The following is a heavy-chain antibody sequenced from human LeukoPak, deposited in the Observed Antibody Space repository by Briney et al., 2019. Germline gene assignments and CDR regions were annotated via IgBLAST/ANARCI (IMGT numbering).Heavy chain of an antibody. J-gene: IGHJ6*03. V-gene: IGHV1-24*01. CDR2: FDPEDGET. D-gene: IGHD6-19*01. CDR3: ARVIAVAGKGYYYYMDV. CDR1: GYTLTELS. Sequence: ASVKVSCKVSGYTLTELSMHWVRQAPGKGLEWMGGFDPEDGETIYAQKFQGRVTMTEDTSTDTAYMELSSLRSEDTGVYYCARVIAVAGKGYYYYMDVWGKGTTVTISS.